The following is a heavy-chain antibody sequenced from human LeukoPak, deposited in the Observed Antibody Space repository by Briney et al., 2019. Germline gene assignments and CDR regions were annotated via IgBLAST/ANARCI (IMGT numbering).Heavy chain of an antibody. D-gene: IGHD1-26*01. CDR2: MSGGGATT. CDR3: AKDRPGAMLYFDC. Sequence: PGGTLRLSCAASGFTFSDYGMSWVRQAPGKGLEWVSAMSGGGATTYYADSVKARVTSSRDNSKNALYLQINNLGAEDTAVYYCAKDRPGAMLYFDCWGQGTLVTVSS. J-gene: IGHJ4*02. CDR1: GFTFSDYG. V-gene: IGHV3-23*01.